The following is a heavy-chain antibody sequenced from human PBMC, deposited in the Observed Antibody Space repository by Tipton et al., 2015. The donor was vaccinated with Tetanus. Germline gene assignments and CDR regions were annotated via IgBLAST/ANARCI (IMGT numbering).Heavy chain of an antibody. CDR1: GYTFTSYG. V-gene: IGHV1-18*01. CDR3: ARGPSYYDSHGGDAFDI. CDR2: ISAYNGNT. D-gene: IGHD3-22*01. J-gene: IGHJ3*02. Sequence: QSGPEVKKPGASVKVSCKASGYTFTSYGISWVRQAPGQGLEWMGWISAYNGNTNYAQKLQGRVTMTTDTSTSTAYMELRSLRSDDTAVYYCARGPSYYDSHGGDAFDIWGQGTMVTVSS.